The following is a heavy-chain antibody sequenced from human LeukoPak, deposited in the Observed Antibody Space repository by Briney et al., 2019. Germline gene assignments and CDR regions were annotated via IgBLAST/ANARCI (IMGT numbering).Heavy chain of an antibody. D-gene: IGHD1-14*01. CDR3: ARPYKNYYYGMDV. CDR1: GFTVSSNY. J-gene: IGHJ6*02. V-gene: IGHV3-53*04. Sequence: GGSLRLSCAASGFTVSSNYVSWVRQAPGKGLEWVSVIYSGGSTYYADSMKGRFTISRHNSKNTLYLQMNSLRAEDTAVYYCARPYKNYYYGMDVWGQGTTVTVSS. CDR2: IYSGGST.